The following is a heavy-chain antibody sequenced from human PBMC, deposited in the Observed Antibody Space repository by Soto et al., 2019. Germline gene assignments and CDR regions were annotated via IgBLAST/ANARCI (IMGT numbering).Heavy chain of an antibody. CDR3: AKDRLWYPFGYCMGGSCHDCMHV. Sequence: GGYPRLSCAASGLTFSRYGMHWVRQAPGKGLEWVAVISYDGSNKYYADSVKGRFTISRDNSKNTLYLQMNSLRAEDTAVYYCAKDRLWYPFGYCMGGSCHDCMHVWGQGTSVSVSS. V-gene: IGHV3-30*18. CDR1: GLTFSRYG. CDR2: ISYDGSNK. D-gene: IGHD2-15*01. J-gene: IGHJ6*02.